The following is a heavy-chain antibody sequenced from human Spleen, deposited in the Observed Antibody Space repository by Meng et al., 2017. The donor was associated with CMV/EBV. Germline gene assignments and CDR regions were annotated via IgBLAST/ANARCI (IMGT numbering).Heavy chain of an antibody. D-gene: IGHD1-1*01. V-gene: IGHV2-70*18. CDR1: GFSLNTSEMC. CDR3: ARLVPTAKGYFDY. J-gene: IGHJ4*02. CDR2: INWYDDK. Sequence: SGPTLVKPTQTLTLTCSFSGFSLNTSEMCVSWVRQPPGKALEWLALINWYDDKFYSTSLKTRLTISKDTSKNQVVLTMTNMDPVDTATYYCARLVPTAKGYFDYWGQGTLVTVSS.